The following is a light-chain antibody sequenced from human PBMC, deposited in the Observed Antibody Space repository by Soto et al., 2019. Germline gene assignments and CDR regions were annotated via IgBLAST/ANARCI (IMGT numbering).Light chain of an antibody. Sequence: QSALTQPASVSGSPGQSITISCTGTSSDVGGYNYVSWYQQHPGKAPKLMIYDVSNQPSGVSNRFSGSKSGNTASLTISGLQADDEAYYNCISYTSRSMPYICGTGTKV. J-gene: IGLJ1*01. CDR3: ISYTSRSMPYI. CDR2: DVS. V-gene: IGLV2-14*01. CDR1: SSDVGGYNY.